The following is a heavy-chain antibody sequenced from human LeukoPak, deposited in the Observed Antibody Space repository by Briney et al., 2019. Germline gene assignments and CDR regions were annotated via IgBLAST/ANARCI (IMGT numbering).Heavy chain of an antibody. CDR3: XXXXXXXXGWVIVIGLDY. D-gene: IGHD2-21*01. J-gene: IGHJ4*02. V-gene: IGHV3-23*01. CDR1: GFTFSSYA. CDR2: ISGSGGST. Sequence: GGSLRLSCAASGFTFSSYAMSWVRQAPGKGLEWVSAISGSGGSTYYADSVKGRFTISRDNSKNTLYLQMNSLRAEDTAVYYXXXXXXXXXGWVIVIGLDYWGQGTLVTVSS.